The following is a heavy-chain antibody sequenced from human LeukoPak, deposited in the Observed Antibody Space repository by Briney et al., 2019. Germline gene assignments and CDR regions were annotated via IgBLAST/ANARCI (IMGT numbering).Heavy chain of an antibody. Sequence: GRTLRLSCAASGFTFRNYGMHWVRQAPGKGLEWVAVIWYDEKKEHYAVSVKGRFNISRDNSKNTLDLQMNSLRAEDTAVYYCARALGSTDDCWGQGTLVTVSS. CDR3: ARALGSTDDC. CDR1: GFTFRNYG. V-gene: IGHV3-33*01. D-gene: IGHD2-2*01. CDR2: IWYDEKKE. J-gene: IGHJ4*02.